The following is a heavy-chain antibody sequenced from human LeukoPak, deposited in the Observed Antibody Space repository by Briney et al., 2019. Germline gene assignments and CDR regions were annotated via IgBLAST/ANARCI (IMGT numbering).Heavy chain of an antibody. CDR2: ISYDGSNK. D-gene: IGHD3-3*01. Sequence: GRSLRLSCAASGFTFSSYTMHWVRQAPGKGLEWVAVISYDGSNKYYADSVKGRFTISRDNAKNTVYLQMNSLRAEDTAVYYCVRVAWNHDFLNGYPDYWGQGTLVTVSS. V-gene: IGHV3-30-3*01. J-gene: IGHJ4*02. CDR3: VRVAWNHDFLNGYPDY. CDR1: GFTFSSYT.